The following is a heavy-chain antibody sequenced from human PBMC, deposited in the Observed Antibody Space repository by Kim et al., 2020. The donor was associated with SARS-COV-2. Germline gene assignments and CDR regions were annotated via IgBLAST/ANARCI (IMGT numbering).Heavy chain of an antibody. CDR2: I. V-gene: IGHV3-48*01. CDR3: ARSNKGFDY. Sequence: IHYADSVKGRFTIARDKVKNSLYLQMDSLRAEDTAVYFCARSNKGFDYCGQGTLVTVSS. D-gene: IGHD4-4*01. J-gene: IGHJ4*02.